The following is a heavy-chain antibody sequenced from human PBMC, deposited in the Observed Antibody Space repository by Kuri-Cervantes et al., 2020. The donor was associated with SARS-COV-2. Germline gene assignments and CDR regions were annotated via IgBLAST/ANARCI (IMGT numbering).Heavy chain of an antibody. CDR1: GFTSSSYG. V-gene: IGHV3-30*02. CDR3: AKVKRVDSSGYYGMDV. Sequence: GESLKISCAASGFTSSSYGMHWVRQAPGKGLEWVAFIRYDGSNKYYADSVKGRFTISRDNSKNTLYLQMNSLRAEDTAVYYCAKVKRVDSSGYYGMDVWGQGTTVTVSS. D-gene: IGHD3-22*01. CDR2: IRYDGSNK. J-gene: IGHJ6*02.